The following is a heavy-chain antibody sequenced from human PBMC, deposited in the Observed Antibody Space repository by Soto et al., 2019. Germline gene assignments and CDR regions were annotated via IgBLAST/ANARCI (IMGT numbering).Heavy chain of an antibody. J-gene: IGHJ1*01. Sequence: SVTLSLTCVISCASIDSSYWSWIRQPTGKGLEWIGEINHSGSTNYNPSLKSRVTMSADTSKNQFSLKLSSVTAADAAVYYCARTSRYDCWGQGTLVTVS. CDR2: INHSGST. CDR1: CASIDSSY. D-gene: IGHD3-16*01. V-gene: IGHV4-34*01. CDR3: ARTSRYDC.